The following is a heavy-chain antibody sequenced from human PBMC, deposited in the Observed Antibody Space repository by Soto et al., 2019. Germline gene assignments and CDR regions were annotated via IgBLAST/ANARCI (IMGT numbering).Heavy chain of an antibody. J-gene: IGHJ5*02. CDR1: GFTFSSYA. CDR3: AKGLTIFGVVGWFDP. V-gene: IGHV3-23*01. Sequence: EVQLLESGGGLVQPGGSLRLSCAASGFTFSSYAMSWVRQAPGKGLEWVSAISGSGGSTYYADSVKGRFTISRDNSKNTLYLKMNSLRAEDTAVYYCAKGLTIFGVVGWFDPWGQGTLVTVSS. CDR2: ISGSGGST. D-gene: IGHD3-3*01.